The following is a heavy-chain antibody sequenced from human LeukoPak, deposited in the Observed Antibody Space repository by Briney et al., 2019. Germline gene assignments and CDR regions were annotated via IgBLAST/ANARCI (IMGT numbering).Heavy chain of an antibody. D-gene: IGHD3-22*01. Sequence: GGSLRLSCAASGSTFRSHTMNWVRQAPGRGLEWISYISNTGSVIYYADSVKGRFTISRDNAKNSLYLQMNSLRAEDTAVYYCARDDGYYYDSSGYPYWGQGTLVTVSS. V-gene: IGHV3-48*04. J-gene: IGHJ4*02. CDR3: ARDDGYYYDSSGYPY. CDR2: ISNTGSVI. CDR1: GSTFRSHT.